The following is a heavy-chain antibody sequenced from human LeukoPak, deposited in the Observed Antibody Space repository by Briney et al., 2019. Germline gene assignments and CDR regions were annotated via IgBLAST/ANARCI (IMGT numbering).Heavy chain of an antibody. CDR1: GGTFSSYA. D-gene: IGHD3-22*01. CDR2: SIPIFGTA. CDR3: ARVTLPQSITMIVVVYDAFDI. Sequence: ASVKVSCKASGGTFSSYAISWVRQAPGQGLDWMGGSIPIFGTANYAQKFQGRVTITADESTSTAYMELSSLRSEDTAVYYCARVTLPQSITMIVVVYDAFDIWGQGTMVTVSS. V-gene: IGHV1-69*13. J-gene: IGHJ3*02.